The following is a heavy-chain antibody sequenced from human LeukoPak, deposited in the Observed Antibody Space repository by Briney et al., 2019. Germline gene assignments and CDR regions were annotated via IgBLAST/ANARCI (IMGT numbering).Heavy chain of an antibody. D-gene: IGHD3-3*01. J-gene: IGHJ3*02. Sequence: GGSLRLSCAASGFTFSSYSMNWVRQAPGKGPEWVSYIDARSGITYYADSVQGRFTISRDDARESVFLQMDGLRVDDTAVYYCARTYDFGRGPPGDAFDNWGPGTWVIVSS. CDR2: IDARSGIT. CDR1: GFTFSSYS. V-gene: IGHV3-48*04. CDR3: ARTYDFGRGPPGDAFDN.